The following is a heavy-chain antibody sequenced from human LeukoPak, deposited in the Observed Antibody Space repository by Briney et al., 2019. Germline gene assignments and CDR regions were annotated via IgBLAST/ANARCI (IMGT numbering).Heavy chain of an antibody. CDR3: ARGVPNYVWGSYRLRGFDY. Sequence: SESLTLTCTASGFTFSSYYWSWIRQAAGKGLEGIWRIYTSGSTNYYPSLKSRVTMSVDTSKNQFSLQLSSVTAAYTAVYYCARGVPNYVWGSYRLRGFDYWGQGTLVTVSP. J-gene: IGHJ4*02. D-gene: IGHD3-16*02. CDR1: GFTFSSYY. CDR2: IYTSGST. V-gene: IGHV4-4*07.